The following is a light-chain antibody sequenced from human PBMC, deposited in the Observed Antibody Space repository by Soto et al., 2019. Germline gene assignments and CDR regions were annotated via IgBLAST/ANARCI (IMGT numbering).Light chain of an antibody. CDR1: SSNMGTNT. J-gene: IGLJ1*01. CDR2: VNN. CDR3: VAWDDSLNGHV. Sequence: QSVLTQPPSASGTPGQRVTISCSGGSSNMGTNTVSWYQQVPGTAPKVLIYVNNQRPSGVPDRFSGSNSGTSASLAISGLKPEDEADYYCVAWDDSLNGHVFGTGTKLTVL. V-gene: IGLV1-44*01.